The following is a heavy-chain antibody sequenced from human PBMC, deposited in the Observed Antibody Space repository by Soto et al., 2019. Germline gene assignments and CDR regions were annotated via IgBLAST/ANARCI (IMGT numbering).Heavy chain of an antibody. Sequence: QVQLVQSGGEVKKPGASVKVSCKASAYTFTNYGISWVRQAPGQGLEWMGWISAYNGNINYAQKFRGRVTMTTDTSTSSAYLEVRSLRSDDTAVYYCARSGSSWNLIEFDACGQGTLVTVSS. D-gene: IGHD6-13*01. CDR3: ARSGSSWNLIEFDA. V-gene: IGHV1-18*01. CDR2: ISAYNGNI. CDR1: AYTFTNYG. J-gene: IGHJ4*02.